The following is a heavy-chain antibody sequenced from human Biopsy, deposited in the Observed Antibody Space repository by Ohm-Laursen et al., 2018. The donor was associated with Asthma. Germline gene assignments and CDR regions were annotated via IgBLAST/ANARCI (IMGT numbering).Heavy chain of an antibody. CDR1: GFTFRSYA. V-gene: IGHV3-30-3*01. CDR3: ARDVTEWCLPAFDF. J-gene: IGHJ4*02. Sequence: SLRLSCTASGFTFRSYAMHWVRQAPGKGLEWVAVGGSYYDGGLKYYADSVNGRFTVSRDDSKNTLYLQMNSLRPDDTAVYYCARDVTEWCLPAFDFWGQGTLVTVSS. D-gene: IGHD2-21*01. CDR2: GGSYYDGGLK.